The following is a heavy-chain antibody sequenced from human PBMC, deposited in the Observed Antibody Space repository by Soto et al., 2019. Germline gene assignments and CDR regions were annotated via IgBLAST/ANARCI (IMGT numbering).Heavy chain of an antibody. CDR2: ISYDGSNK. D-gene: IGHD2-21*02. V-gene: IGHV3-30-3*01. J-gene: IGHJ6*02. Sequence: QVQLVESGGGVVQPGRSLRLSCAASGFTFSSYAMHWVRQAPGKGLEWVADISYDGSNKYYADSVKGRFTISRDNSKNTLYLQMNSLRAEDTAVYYCARDWTEAQSSHYYYYYGMDVWGQGTTVTVSS. CDR3: ARDWTEAQSSHYYYYYGMDV. CDR1: GFTFSSYA.